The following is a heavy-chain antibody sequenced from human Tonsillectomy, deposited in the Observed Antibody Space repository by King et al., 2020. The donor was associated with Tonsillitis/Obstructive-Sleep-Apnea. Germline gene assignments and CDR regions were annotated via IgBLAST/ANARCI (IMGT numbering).Heavy chain of an antibody. CDR2: IFYSGTT. Sequence: QLQESGPGLVKPSQTLSLTCTVSGGSISSGSHYWSWIRHHPGRGLEWIGYIFYSGTTYYNPSLNCRRTISIDTSQNQFTLTLSSVTAADTAVYYCARYSRAGTWIFGYFDSWGQGNLVTVSS. D-gene: IGHD3-3*01. J-gene: IGHJ4*02. CDR1: GGSISSGSHY. CDR3: ARYSRAGTWIFGYFDS. V-gene: IGHV4-31*03.